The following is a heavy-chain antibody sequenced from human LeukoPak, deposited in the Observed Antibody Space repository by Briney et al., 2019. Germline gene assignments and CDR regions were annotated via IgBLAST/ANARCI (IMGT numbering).Heavy chain of an antibody. CDR3: ARGATGEMYYFDY. CDR2: IKQDGSEK. J-gene: IGHJ4*02. V-gene: IGHV3-7*01. CDR1: GFTFSSYW. Sequence: GGSLRLSCAASGFTFSSYWMSWVRQAPGKGREWVANIKQDGSEKYYVDSVKGRFTISRDNAKNSLYLQMNSLRAEDTAVYYCARGATGEMYYFDYWGQGTLVTVSS. D-gene: IGHD7-27*01.